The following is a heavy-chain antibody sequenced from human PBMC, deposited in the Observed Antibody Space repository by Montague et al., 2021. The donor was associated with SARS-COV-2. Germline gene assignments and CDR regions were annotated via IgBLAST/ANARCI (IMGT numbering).Heavy chain of an antibody. D-gene: IGHD2-2*01. CDR1: GYSISSGYY. J-gene: IGHJ4*02. CDR2: IYHSGST. Sequence: SETLSLTCTVSGYSISSGYYWGWIRQPPGKGLEWIRSIYHSGSTXXNPSLESRVTVSVDTSKNQFSLKLSSVTAADTAVYYCARSQDCSTTSRHFDYWGQGTLVTVSS. V-gene: IGHV4-38-2*02. CDR3: ARSQDCSTTSRHFDY.